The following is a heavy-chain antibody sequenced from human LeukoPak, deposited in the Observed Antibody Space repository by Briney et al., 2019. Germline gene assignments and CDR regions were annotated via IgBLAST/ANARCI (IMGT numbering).Heavy chain of an antibody. D-gene: IGHD2-2*01. J-gene: IGHJ4*02. Sequence: SETLSLTCTVSGGSISSSSYYWGWIRQPPGKGLEWIGSIYYSGSTYYNPSLKSRVTVSVDTSKNQFSLKLSSVTAADTAVYYCARTRGYCSSTSCAPFDYWGQGTLVTVSS. V-gene: IGHV4-39*01. CDR1: GGSISSSSYY. CDR2: IYYSGST. CDR3: ARTRGYCSSTSCAPFDY.